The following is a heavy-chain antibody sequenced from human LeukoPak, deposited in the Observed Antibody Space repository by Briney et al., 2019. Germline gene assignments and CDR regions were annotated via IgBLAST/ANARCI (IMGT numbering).Heavy chain of an antibody. J-gene: IGHJ4*02. CDR2: ISYDGSNK. Sequence: PGRSLRLSCAASGFTFSSYGMHWVRQAPGKGLEWVAVISYDGSNKYYADSVKGRFTISRDNSKNTLYLQMNSLRAEDTAVYYCAKDTDDSSGYYWGQGTLVTVSS. CDR3: AKDTDDSSGYY. CDR1: GFTFSSYG. D-gene: IGHD3-22*01. V-gene: IGHV3-30*18.